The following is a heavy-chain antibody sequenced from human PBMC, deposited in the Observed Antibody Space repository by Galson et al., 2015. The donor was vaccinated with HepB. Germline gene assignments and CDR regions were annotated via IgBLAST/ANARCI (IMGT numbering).Heavy chain of an antibody. D-gene: IGHD4-17*01. Sequence: SLRLSCAASGFTFSSYAMSWVRQAPGKGLEWVSSISGSGGSTYYADSVKGRFTISRDNSKNTLYLQMNSLRAEDTAVYYCAKCWDGSYGDYYFDYWGQGTLVTVSS. CDR1: GFTFSSYA. CDR2: ISGSGGST. V-gene: IGHV3-23*01. CDR3: AKCWDGSYGDYYFDY. J-gene: IGHJ4*02.